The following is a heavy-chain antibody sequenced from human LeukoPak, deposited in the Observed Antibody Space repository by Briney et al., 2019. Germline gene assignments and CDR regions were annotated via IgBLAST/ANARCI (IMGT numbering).Heavy chain of an antibody. CDR3: ARLHSGGSFLLDY. D-gene: IGHD2-15*01. CDR1: GYNFANYW. J-gene: IGHJ4*02. V-gene: IGHV5-51*01. Sequence: GESLKISCKGSGYNFANYWIAWVRQMPGKGLEWMGIIYPGDSETRYSPSFQGQVTISSDKSISTAYLQWSSLKASDTAMYYCARLHSGGSFLLDYWGQGTLVTVSS. CDR2: IYPGDSET.